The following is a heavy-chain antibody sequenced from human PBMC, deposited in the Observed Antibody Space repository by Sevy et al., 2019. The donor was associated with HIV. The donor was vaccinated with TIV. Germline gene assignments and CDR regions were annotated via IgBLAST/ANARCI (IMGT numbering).Heavy chain of an antibody. J-gene: IGHJ4*02. CDR3: ARYSTTRPRVLDY. CDR1: GGSISSYF. V-gene: IGHV4-59*01. CDR2: IYFTGNT. Sequence: SETLSLTCSVSGGSISSYFWTWVRQSPGKGLEWIGNIYFTGNTDYSPSLKSRVTLSLDTSTSQFSLTLKSVTAANTAIYFCARYSTTRPRVLDYWGQGTLVTVSS. D-gene: IGHD1-1*01.